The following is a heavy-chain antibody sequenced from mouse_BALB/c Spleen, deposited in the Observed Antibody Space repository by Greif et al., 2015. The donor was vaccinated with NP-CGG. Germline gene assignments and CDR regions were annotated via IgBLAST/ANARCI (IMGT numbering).Heavy chain of an antibody. Sequence: EVKLMESGAELVKPGASVKLSCTASGFNIKDTYMHWVKQRPEQGLEWIGRIDPANGNTKYDPKFQGKATITADTSSNTASLQLSSLTSEDTAVYYCARKLGRGLYFDYWGQGTTLTVSS. J-gene: IGHJ2*01. CDR2: IDPANGNT. V-gene: IGHV14-3*02. CDR3: ARKLGRGLYFDY. CDR1: GFNIKDTY. D-gene: IGHD4-1*01.